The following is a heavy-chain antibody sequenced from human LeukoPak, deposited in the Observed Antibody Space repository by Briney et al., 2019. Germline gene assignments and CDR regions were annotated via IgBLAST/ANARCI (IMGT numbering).Heavy chain of an antibody. V-gene: IGHV4-34*01. CDR1: GGSFSGYY. J-gene: IGHJ5*02. CDR3: ARGLKYSSSWYNWFDP. CDR2: INHSGST. D-gene: IGHD6-13*01. Sequence: SETLSLTCAVYGGSFSGYYWSWIRQPPGKGLEWIGEINHSGSTNYNPSLKSRVTISVDTSKNQFSLKLSSVTAADTAVYYCARGLKYSSSWYNWFDPWAREPWSPSPQ.